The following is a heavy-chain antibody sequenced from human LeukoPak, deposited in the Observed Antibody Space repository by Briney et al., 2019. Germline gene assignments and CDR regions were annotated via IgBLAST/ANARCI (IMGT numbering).Heavy chain of an antibody. D-gene: IGHD3-10*01. CDR1: GGSISSSSYY. J-gene: IGHJ2*01. CDR3: ARHGRTVRVNWYFDL. CDR2: IYYSGST. Sequence: SETLSLTCTVSGGSISSSSYYWGWIRQPPGKGLEWIGSIYYSGSTYYNPSLKSRVTISVDTSKNQFSLKLSSVTAADTAAYYCARHGRTVRVNWYFDLWGRGTLVTVSS. V-gene: IGHV4-39*01.